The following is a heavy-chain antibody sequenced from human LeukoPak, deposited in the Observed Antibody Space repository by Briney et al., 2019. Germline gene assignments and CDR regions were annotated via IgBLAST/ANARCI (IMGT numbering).Heavy chain of an antibody. CDR1: GFTFDDYG. CDR3: ARAPQLLWFFDY. Sequence: GGSLRLSCAASGFTFDDYGMSWVRQAPGKGLEWVSGINWNGGSTGYADSVKGRFTISRDNSKNTLYLQMNSLRAEDTAVYYCARAPQLLWFFDYWGQGTLVTVSS. CDR2: INWNGGST. J-gene: IGHJ4*02. D-gene: IGHD3-10*01. V-gene: IGHV3-20*04.